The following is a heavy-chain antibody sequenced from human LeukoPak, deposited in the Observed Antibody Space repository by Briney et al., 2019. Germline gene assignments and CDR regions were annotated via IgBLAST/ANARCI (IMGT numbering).Heavy chain of an antibody. J-gene: IGHJ4*02. CDR2: INHSGST. Sequence: PSETLSLTCTVSGGSISGYYWSWIRQPPGKGLEWIGEINHSGSTNYNPSLKSRVTISVDTSKNQFSLKLSSVTAADTAVYYCARPRRGYSYGQYFDYWGQGTLVTVSS. V-gene: IGHV4-34*01. CDR1: GGSISGYY. D-gene: IGHD5-18*01. CDR3: ARPRRGYSYGQYFDY.